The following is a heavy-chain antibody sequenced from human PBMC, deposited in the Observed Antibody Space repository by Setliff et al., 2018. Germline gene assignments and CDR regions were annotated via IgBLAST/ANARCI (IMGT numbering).Heavy chain of an antibody. J-gene: IGHJ3*01. V-gene: IGHV1-69*08. D-gene: IGHD2-15*01. CDR1: GDTFSTYT. CDR3: AISTLSICSGGSCPTVFDV. CDR2: IIPILETT. Sequence: GASVKVSCKASGDTFSTYTLSWVRQAPGQGLVWMGRIIPILETTNYAQNFQGRVSITADESTRTAYMELSSLTFDDTAVYYCAISTLSICSGGSCPTVFDVWGPGTLVTVSS.